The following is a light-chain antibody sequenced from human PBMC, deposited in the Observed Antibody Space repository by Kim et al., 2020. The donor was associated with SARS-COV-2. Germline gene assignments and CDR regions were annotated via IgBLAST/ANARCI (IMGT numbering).Light chain of an antibody. CDR2: GAT. J-gene: IGKJ1*01. V-gene: IGKV3-15*01. Sequence: EIVLTQSPATLSVSPGERATLSCRASQTVDSNLAWYQQIRGQAPRLLMYGATTRVTGIPARFGGSGSGTEFTLTISSLESEDVAVYFCQHYNEWPLTFGQGTKVDIK. CDR3: QHYNEWPLT. CDR1: QTVDSN.